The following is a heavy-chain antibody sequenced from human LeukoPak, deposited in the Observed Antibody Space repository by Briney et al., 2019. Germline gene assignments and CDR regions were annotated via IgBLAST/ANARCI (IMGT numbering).Heavy chain of an antibody. J-gene: IGHJ3*02. CDR3: ARNYDILTGFDI. CDR1: GGSISSSSYY. Sequence: SETLSLTCTVSGGSISSSSYYWGWIRQPPGKGLEWIGSIYYSGSTYYNPSLKSRVTISVDTSKNQFSLKLSSVTAADTAVYYCARNYDILTGFDIWGQGTMVTVSS. D-gene: IGHD3-9*01. CDR2: IYYSGST. V-gene: IGHV4-39*07.